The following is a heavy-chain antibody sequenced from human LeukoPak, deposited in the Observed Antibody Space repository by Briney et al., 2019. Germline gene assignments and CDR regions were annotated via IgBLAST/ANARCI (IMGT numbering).Heavy chain of an antibody. V-gene: IGHV3-23*01. D-gene: IGHD2-8*02. Sequence: GGSLRLSCAASGFTVSNNYMSWVRQAPGKGLEWVSAISADAVDTFYAPSAKGRFTISGDNPKNTMYLQINSLRAEDTAIYYCAKDVWWSVSWGQGTLVTVSS. CDR3: AKDVWWSVS. CDR1: GFTVSNNY. J-gene: IGHJ5*02. CDR2: ISADAVDT.